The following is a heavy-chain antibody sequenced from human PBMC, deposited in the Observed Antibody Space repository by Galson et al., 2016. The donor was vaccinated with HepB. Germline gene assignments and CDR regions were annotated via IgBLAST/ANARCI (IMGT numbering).Heavy chain of an antibody. CDR1: GFTFSRYW. D-gene: IGHD2-15*01. V-gene: IGHV3-7*03. CDR3: AKDHDRGWSYDY. Sequence: SLRLSCAASGFTFSRYWMAWDRQAPGKGLEWVANVKLDGSEKYYVDSVRGRFTISRDNAKNSLYLEMNSLRVEDTAVYYCAKDHDRGWSYDYWGQGILVTVSS. J-gene: IGHJ4*02. CDR2: VKLDGSEK.